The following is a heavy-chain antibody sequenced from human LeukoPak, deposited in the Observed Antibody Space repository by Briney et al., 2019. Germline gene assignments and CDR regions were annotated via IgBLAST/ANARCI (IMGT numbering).Heavy chain of an antibody. CDR1: GGSISSYY. Sequence: PETLSLTCTLSGGSISSYYWSWIPEPPGKGREWIGYIYYSGSTNYNPSLRSRVTISVDTSKNQFSLKLSSVTAADTAVYYCARGGNYGDYDGYFDYWGQGTLVTVSS. J-gene: IGHJ4*02. CDR2: IYYSGST. D-gene: IGHD4-17*01. V-gene: IGHV4-59*08. CDR3: ARGGNYGDYDGYFDY.